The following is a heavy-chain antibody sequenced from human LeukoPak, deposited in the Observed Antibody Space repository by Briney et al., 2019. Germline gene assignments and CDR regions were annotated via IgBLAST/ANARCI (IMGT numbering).Heavy chain of an antibody. Sequence: SETLSLTCTVSSGSISSYYWSWIRQTPGKRLEWIGYIYHSGSTKSNPSLRSRVTISIDTSQNQFSLKLSSVTAADTAVYYCARVAHNGGDEYDTFDIWGQGTMVTVSS. CDR2: IYHSGST. D-gene: IGHD2-21*02. CDR1: SGSISSYY. V-gene: IGHV4-59*01. CDR3: ARVAHNGGDEYDTFDI. J-gene: IGHJ3*02.